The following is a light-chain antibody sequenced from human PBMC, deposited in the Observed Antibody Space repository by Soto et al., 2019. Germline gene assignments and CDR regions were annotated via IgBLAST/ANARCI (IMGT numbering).Light chain of an antibody. CDR3: QQFNTPPWT. Sequence: DSEMTQSPSTLSASEVHRGTISCLASQSVSIWFSWYQQKPWRAPKLLIYKSSILESGVPSRFSGSGSGTEFTLTISSLQPDDFATYYCQQFNTPPWTSGQGTKV. CDR2: KSS. J-gene: IGKJ1*01. V-gene: IGKV1-5*03. CDR1: QSVSIW.